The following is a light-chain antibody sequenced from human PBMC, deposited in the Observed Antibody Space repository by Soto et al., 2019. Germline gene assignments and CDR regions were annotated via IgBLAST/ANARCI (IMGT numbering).Light chain of an antibody. CDR1: QSVNKW. CDR2: ETS. CDR3: QQYNSYSWT. V-gene: IGKV1-5*03. J-gene: IGKJ1*01. Sequence: DIQMAQSPSTLSAPVGDRVTITCRASQSVNKWLAWFPQKPGKAPKLLIYETSSLASGVPSRFGGSGSGTEFTLTISSLQPDDFAIYYCQQYNSYSWTFGQGTKVDIK.